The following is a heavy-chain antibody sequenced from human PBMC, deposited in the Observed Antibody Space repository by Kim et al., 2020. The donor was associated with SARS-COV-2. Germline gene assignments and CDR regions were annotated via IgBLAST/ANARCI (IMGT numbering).Heavy chain of an antibody. CDR2: ITGSSGGT. Sequence: GGSLRLSCAASGFTFSSYAMTWVRQAPGKGLEWVSSITGSSGGTNYADSVKGRFTISRDNSENTVYLQMISLRAEDTAVYYCAKVGPPQNWNYGLDYWG. J-gene: IGHJ4*01. CDR1: GFTFSSYA. CDR3: AKVGPPQNWNYGLDY. D-gene: IGHD1-7*01. V-gene: IGHV3-23*01.